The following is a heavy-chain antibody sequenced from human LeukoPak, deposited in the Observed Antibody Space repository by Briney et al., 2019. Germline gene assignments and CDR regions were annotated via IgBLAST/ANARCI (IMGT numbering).Heavy chain of an antibody. CDR1: GFTFSNYG. CDR2: ISYDGSNR. CDR3: AKNSGSTAL. D-gene: IGHD1-26*01. V-gene: IGHV3-30*18. Sequence: GGSLRLSCAASGFTFSNYGMHWVRQAPGKGLEWVSVISYDGSNRYYADSVKGRFTISRDNSKNTLYLQMNSLRAEDTAMYYCAKNSGSTALWGQGTLVTVSS. J-gene: IGHJ4*02.